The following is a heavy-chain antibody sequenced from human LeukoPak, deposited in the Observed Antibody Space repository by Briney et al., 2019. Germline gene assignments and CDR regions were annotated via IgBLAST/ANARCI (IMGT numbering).Heavy chain of an antibody. CDR1: AYTFTSYA. CDR2: INADNGNT. Sequence: ASVKLSCYASAYTFTSYAMHWVRLAPGQRHELMGWINADNGNTKYSQMVYGRVTITRATSASTAYMELSSLSSEDAAVYYCARVYYGMDVWGPGPTVTVSS. CDR3: ARVYYGMDV. J-gene: IGHJ6*02. V-gene: IGHV1-3*01.